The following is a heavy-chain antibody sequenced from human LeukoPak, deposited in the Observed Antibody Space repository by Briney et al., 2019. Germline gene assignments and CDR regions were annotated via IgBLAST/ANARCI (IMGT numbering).Heavy chain of an antibody. CDR2: IWYDGSNK. CDR3: ARDSVYSSSSRGYYYYGMDV. V-gene: IGHV3-33*01. Sequence: PGRSLRHSSAASGFTFSSYGMHWVRQAPGKGLEWVAVIWYDGSNKYYADSVKGRFTISRDNSKNTLYLQMNSLRAEDTAVYYCARDSVYSSSSRGYYYYGMDVWGQGSTVTVSS. D-gene: IGHD6-6*01. J-gene: IGHJ6*02. CDR1: GFTFSSYG.